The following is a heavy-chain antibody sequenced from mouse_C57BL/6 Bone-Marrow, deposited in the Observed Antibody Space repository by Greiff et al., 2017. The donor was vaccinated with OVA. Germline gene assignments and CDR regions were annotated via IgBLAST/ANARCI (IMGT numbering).Heavy chain of an antibody. CDR2: IYPSDSET. D-gene: IGHD2-12*01. CDR1: GYTFTSYW. J-gene: IGHJ2*01. Sequence: VQLQQPGAELVRPGSSVKLSCKASGYTFTSYWMDWVKQRPGQGLEWIGNIYPSDSETHYNQKFKDKATLTVDKSSSTAYMQLSSLTSEDSAVDYCAFFTPYFDYWGQGTTLTVSS. V-gene: IGHV1-61*01. CDR3: AFFTPYFDY.